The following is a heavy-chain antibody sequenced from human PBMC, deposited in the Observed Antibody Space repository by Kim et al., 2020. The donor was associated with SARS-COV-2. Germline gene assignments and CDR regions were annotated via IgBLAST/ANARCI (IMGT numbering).Heavy chain of an antibody. Sequence: VKGRFTISRDNAKNSLYLQMTSLRAEDTAVYCCARDVGSYYDFWSGYFTYWGQGTLVTVSS. J-gene: IGHJ4*02. D-gene: IGHD3-3*01. CDR3: ARDVGSYYDFWSGYFTY. V-gene: IGHV3-11*06.